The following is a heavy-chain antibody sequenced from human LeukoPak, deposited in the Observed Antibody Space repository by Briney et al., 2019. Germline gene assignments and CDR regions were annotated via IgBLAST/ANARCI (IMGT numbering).Heavy chain of an antibody. D-gene: IGHD5-18*01. CDR3: AREADTAIESICYVY. V-gene: IGHV1-3*01. J-gene: IGHJ4*02. Sequence: ASVKVSCKASGYTFTSYAMHWVRQAPGQRREWMGWINAGNGNTKYSQKFQGRVTITRDTSASTAYMELSSLRSEDTAVYYCAREADTAIESICYVYWGQGTLVTVSS. CDR2: INAGNGNT. CDR1: GYTFTSYA.